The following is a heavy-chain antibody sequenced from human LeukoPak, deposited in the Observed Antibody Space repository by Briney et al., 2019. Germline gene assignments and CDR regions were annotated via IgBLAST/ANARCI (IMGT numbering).Heavy chain of an antibody. D-gene: IGHD3-3*01. Sequence: ASVKVSCKASGYTFTSYYMHWVRQAPGQGLEWMGRINPNSGGTNYAQKFQGRVTMTRDTSISTAYMELSRLRSDDTAVYYCARGITYYDFWSGPNYGGYWGQGTLVTVSS. V-gene: IGHV1-2*06. J-gene: IGHJ4*02. CDR2: INPNSGGT. CDR3: ARGITYYDFWSGPNYGGY. CDR1: GYTFTSYY.